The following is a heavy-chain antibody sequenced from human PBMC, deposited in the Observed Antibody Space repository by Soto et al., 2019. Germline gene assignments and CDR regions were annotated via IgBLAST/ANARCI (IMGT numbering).Heavy chain of an antibody. V-gene: IGHV3-53*01. Sequence: GGSLRLSCAASGLTASSNYMSWVRPAPGKGLEWVSVNYSGGSTYYADSVKGRFTITRDNSKNTLYLQMNSLRDEDAAVYYCASAPDREAPSVIDYWGQGTLVTVSS. CDR1: GLTASSNY. CDR2: NYSGGST. D-gene: IGHD1-26*01. J-gene: IGHJ4*02. CDR3: ASAPDREAPSVIDY.